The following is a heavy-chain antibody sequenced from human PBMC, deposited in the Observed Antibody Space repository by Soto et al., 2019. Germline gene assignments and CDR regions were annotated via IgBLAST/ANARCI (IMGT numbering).Heavy chain of an antibody. Sequence: SETLSLTCTVSGGSISSYYCSWFRQPPGQGLEWIGYMGYNGYTRYNPSLRSRVTISLDTSKNQFSLNLSSVTAADTALYYCARQGFGELHGLVDVWGQGTTVTVSS. CDR1: GGSISSYY. V-gene: IGHV4-59*08. CDR2: MGYNGYT. CDR3: ARQGFGELHGLVDV. J-gene: IGHJ6*02. D-gene: IGHD3-10*01.